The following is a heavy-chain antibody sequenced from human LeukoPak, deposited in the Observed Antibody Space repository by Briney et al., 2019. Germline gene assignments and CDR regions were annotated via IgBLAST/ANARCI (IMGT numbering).Heavy chain of an antibody. J-gene: IGHJ4*02. CDR3: ARDRGDFWSGYYSHYFDY. Sequence: SETLSLTCTVSGGSISSYYWSWIRQPPGKGLEWMGYIYYSGSTNYNPSLKSRVTISVDTSKNQFSLKLSSVTAADTAVYYCARDRGDFWSGYYSHYFDYWGQGTLVTVSS. CDR2: IYYSGST. CDR1: GGSISSYY. V-gene: IGHV4-59*01. D-gene: IGHD3-3*01.